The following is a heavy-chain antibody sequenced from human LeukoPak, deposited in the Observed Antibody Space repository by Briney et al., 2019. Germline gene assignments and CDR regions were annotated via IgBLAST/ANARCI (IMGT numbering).Heavy chain of an antibody. Sequence: SETLSLTCAVSGYSISSGYYWGWIRQPPGKGLEWIGSICHSGSTYYNPSLKSRVTISVDTSKNQFSLKLSSVTAADTAVYYCARYDFWSGYWFDPWGQGTLVTVSS. V-gene: IGHV4-38-2*01. CDR3: ARYDFWSGYWFDP. D-gene: IGHD3-3*01. CDR2: ICHSGST. J-gene: IGHJ5*02. CDR1: GYSISSGYY.